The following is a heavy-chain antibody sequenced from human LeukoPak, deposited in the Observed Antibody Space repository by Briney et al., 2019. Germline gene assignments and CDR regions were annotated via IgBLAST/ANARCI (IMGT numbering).Heavy chain of an antibody. CDR1: GFTFSSYG. D-gene: IGHD4-23*01. CDR3: AKGSVVRGL. CDR2: ISYDGSNK. Sequence: PGGSLRLSCAASGFTFSSYGMHWVRQAPGKGLEWVAVISYDGSNKYYADSVKGRFTISRDNSKNTLYLQMNSLRAEDTVVYYCAKGSVVRGLWGQGTLVTVSS. V-gene: IGHV3-30*18. J-gene: IGHJ4*02.